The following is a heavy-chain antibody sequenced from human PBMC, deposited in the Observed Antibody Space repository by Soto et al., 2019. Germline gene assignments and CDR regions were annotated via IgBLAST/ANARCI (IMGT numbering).Heavy chain of an antibody. CDR3: ARDRSGEGYCSGGSCDWFDT. D-gene: IGHD2-15*01. CDR1: GGSISSGDYY. J-gene: IGHJ5*02. V-gene: IGHV4-30-4*01. CDR2: IYYSGST. Sequence: SETLSLTCTVSGGSISSGDYYWSWIRQPPGRGLEWIGYIYYSGSTYYNPSLKSRVTISVDTSKNQFSLKLSSVTAADTAVYYCARDRSGEGYCSGGSCDWFDTWGQGTLVTVSS.